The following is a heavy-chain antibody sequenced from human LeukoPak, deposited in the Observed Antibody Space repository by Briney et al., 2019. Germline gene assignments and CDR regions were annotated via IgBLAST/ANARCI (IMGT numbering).Heavy chain of an antibody. CDR3: ARDPDTTSGLDAFDI. J-gene: IGHJ3*02. D-gene: IGHD5-18*01. CDR1: GYTFTGYY. V-gene: IGHV1-2*06. Sequence: GASVKVSCKASGYTFTGYYMHWVRQAPGQGLEWMGRINPNSGGTNYAQKFQGRVTMTRDTPISTAYMELSRLRSDDTAVYYCARDPDTTSGLDAFDIWGQGTMVTVSS. CDR2: INPNSGGT.